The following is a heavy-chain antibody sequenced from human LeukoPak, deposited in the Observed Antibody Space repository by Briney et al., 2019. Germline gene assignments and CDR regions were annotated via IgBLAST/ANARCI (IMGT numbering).Heavy chain of an antibody. Sequence: SETLSLTCTVSGGSISSGGYYWSWIRQPPGKGLEWIGEINHSGSTNYNPSLKSRVTISVDTSKNQFSLKLSSVTAADTAVYYCARGAYDSSGYWDYWGQGTLVTVSS. V-gene: IGHV4-30-2*01. CDR2: INHSGST. D-gene: IGHD3-22*01. J-gene: IGHJ4*02. CDR3: ARGAYDSSGYWDY. CDR1: GGSISSGGYY.